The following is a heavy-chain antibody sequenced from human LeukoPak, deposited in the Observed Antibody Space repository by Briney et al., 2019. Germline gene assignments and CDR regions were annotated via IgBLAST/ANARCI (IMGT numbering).Heavy chain of an antibody. V-gene: IGHV3-30-3*01. Sequence: GGSLRLSCAASGFTFNHFAMHWVRQAPGKGLEWVAVISYDGNNKYHADSVKGRLTISRDNSKNTLYLQMSSLRADDTAVYYCARDRYSSSWKLGYWGQGTLVTVSS. CDR3: ARDRYSSSWKLGY. D-gene: IGHD6-13*01. CDR2: ISYDGNNK. J-gene: IGHJ4*02. CDR1: GFTFNHFA.